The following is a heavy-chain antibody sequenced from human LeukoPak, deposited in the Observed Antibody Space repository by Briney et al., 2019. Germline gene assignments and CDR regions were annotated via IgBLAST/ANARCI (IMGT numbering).Heavy chain of an antibody. Sequence: GGSLRLSCAASGFTFNNYAMSWVRLAPGKGLEWVSAITGSRATTYYADSVKGRFTISRDNSKDTLSLQMNSLRAEDTAVYYCAKYGSGSPRYPSDYWGQGTLVTVSS. J-gene: IGHJ4*02. CDR2: ITGSRATT. CDR3: AKYGSGSPRYPSDY. V-gene: IGHV3-23*01. CDR1: GFTFNNYA. D-gene: IGHD1-26*01.